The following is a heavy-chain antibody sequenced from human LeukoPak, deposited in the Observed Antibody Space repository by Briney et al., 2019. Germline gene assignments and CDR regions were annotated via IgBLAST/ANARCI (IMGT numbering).Heavy chain of an antibody. V-gene: IGHV4-59*08. CDR2: IFYSGSI. J-gene: IGHJ3*01. Sequence: SETLSLTCTVSGGSMTSYYWSWVRQPPGKKLEWIGYIFYSGSIDYNPSLKSRVTMSVDTSKNQFSLKLNSVTAADTAVYYCARVRTDAFGVWGQGTMVTVSS. CDR1: GGSMTSYY. CDR3: ARVRTDAFGV.